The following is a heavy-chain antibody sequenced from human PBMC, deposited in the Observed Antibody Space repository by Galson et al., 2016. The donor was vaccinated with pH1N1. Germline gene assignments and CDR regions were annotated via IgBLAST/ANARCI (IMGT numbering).Heavy chain of an antibody. V-gene: IGHV5-51*01. CDR1: GYRFTNYW. CDR2: IFPGASDT. CDR3: ARRSDGYCSGGRCYGVDYFDY. Sequence: QSGAAVKKPGESLKISCKGSGYRFTNYWIGWVRQMPGKGLEWMGIIFPGASDTSYSPSLQGQVTISAHKSTTTACLQWSSRTASDTAMYYCARRSDGYCSGGRCYGVDYFDYWGQVTLVTFSP. D-gene: IGHD2-15*01. J-gene: IGHJ4*02.